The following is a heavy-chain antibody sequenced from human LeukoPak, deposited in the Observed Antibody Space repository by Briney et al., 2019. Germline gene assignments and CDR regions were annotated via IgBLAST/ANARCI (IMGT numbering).Heavy chain of an antibody. D-gene: IGHD3-10*01. CDR1: GFTFSSYA. Sequence: GRSLRLSCAASGFTFSSYAMHWVRQAPGKGLEWVAVISYDGSNKYYADSVKGRFTISRDNSKNTLYLQMNSLRAEDTAVYYCAREGRDGSGIYFDYWGQGTLVTVSS. CDR3: AREGRDGSGIYFDY. CDR2: ISYDGSNK. J-gene: IGHJ4*02. V-gene: IGHV3-30-3*01.